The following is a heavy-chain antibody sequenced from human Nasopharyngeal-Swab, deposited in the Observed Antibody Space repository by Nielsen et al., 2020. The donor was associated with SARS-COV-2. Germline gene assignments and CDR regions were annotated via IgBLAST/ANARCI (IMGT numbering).Heavy chain of an antibody. J-gene: IGHJ6*02. D-gene: IGHD6-13*01. Sequence: GGSLRLSCAASGFTFSSYAMSWVRQAPGKGLEWVSAISSSGGSTYYADSVKGRFTISRDNSKNTLYLQMNSLRAEDTAVYYCAKDVSSSWYRGYYGMDVWGQGTTVTVSS. CDR1: GFTFSSYA. CDR2: ISSSGGST. V-gene: IGHV3-23*01. CDR3: AKDVSSSWYRGYYGMDV.